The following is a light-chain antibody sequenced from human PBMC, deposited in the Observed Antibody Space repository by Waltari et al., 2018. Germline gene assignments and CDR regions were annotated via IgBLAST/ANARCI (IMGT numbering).Light chain of an antibody. Sequence: QSALTQPASVSGSPGQSITISCTGISSDVKNYNFVSWYQQHPGKAPKLMIYEGTKRPSGVSNRFSGSKSGNTASLTISWLQAEDEADYYCCSYAGSVVFGGGTKLTVL. CDR2: EGT. J-gene: IGLJ2*01. V-gene: IGLV2-23*01. CDR3: CSYAGSVV. CDR1: SSDVKNYNF.